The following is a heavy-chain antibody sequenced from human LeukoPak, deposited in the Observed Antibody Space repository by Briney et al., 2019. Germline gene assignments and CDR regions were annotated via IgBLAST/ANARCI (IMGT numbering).Heavy chain of an antibody. CDR3: ASYSSGWYRYLDY. D-gene: IGHD6-19*01. Sequence: SETLSLTCAVYGGSFSGYYWSWIRQPPGKGLEWIGEINHSGSTNYNPSLKSRVTISVDTSKNQFSLKLSSVTAADTAVYYCASYSSGWYRYLDYWGQGTLVTVSS. V-gene: IGHV4-34*01. J-gene: IGHJ4*02. CDR2: INHSGST. CDR1: GGSFSGYY.